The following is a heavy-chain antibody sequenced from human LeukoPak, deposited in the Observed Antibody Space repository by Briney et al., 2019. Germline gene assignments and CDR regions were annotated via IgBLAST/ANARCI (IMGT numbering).Heavy chain of an antibody. Sequence: PGGSLRLSCAASGFTFSSYAMHWVRQAPGKGLEWVAVISYDGSNKYYADSVKGRFTISRDNSKNTLYLQMNSLRAEDTAVYYCARGAILFDYWGQGTLVTVSS. CDR3: ARGAILFDY. J-gene: IGHJ4*02. CDR2: ISYDGSNK. V-gene: IGHV3-30*04. D-gene: IGHD1-26*01. CDR1: GFTFSSYA.